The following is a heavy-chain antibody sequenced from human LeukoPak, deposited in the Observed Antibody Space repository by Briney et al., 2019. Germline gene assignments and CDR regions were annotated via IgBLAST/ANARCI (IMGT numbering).Heavy chain of an antibody. CDR3: AGEVPIFGVVMNNWFDP. J-gene: IGHJ5*02. CDR2: ISSSGSTI. Sequence: GGSLRLSCAASGFTFSDYYMSWIRQAPGKGLEWVSYISSSGSTIYYADSVKGRFTISRDNAKNSLYLQMNSLRAEDTAVYYCAGEVPIFGVVMNNWFDPWGQGTLVTVSS. D-gene: IGHD3-3*01. CDR1: GFTFSDYY. V-gene: IGHV3-11*01.